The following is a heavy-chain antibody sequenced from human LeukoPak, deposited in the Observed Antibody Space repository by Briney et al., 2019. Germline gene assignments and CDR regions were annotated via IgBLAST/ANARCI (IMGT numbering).Heavy chain of an antibody. CDR1: GYTFTSYG. D-gene: IGHD2-15*01. CDR3: ARAYCSGGSCSISNWFDP. Sequence: GASVKVSCKASGYTFTSYGISWVRQAPGQGLEWMGWISAYNGNTGYAQKFQGRVTMTRNTSISTAYMELSSLRSEDTAVYYCARAYCSGGSCSISNWFDPWGQGTLVTVSS. V-gene: IGHV1-8*02. J-gene: IGHJ5*02. CDR2: ISAYNGNT.